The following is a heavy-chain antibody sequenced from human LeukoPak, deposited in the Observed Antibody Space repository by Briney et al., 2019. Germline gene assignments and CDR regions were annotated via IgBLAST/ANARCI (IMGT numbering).Heavy chain of an antibody. J-gene: IGHJ3*02. CDR1: GGSFCGYY. Sequence: PSETLSLTCAVYGGSFCGYYWRWIRQPPGKGLEGIREINHSGSTNYNPSLKTRVTISVGTSKNQFSLKLSSVTAADTAVYYCATWLADAFDIWGQGTMVTVSS. V-gene: IGHV4-34*01. CDR2: INHSGST. CDR3: ATWLADAFDI. D-gene: IGHD6-19*01.